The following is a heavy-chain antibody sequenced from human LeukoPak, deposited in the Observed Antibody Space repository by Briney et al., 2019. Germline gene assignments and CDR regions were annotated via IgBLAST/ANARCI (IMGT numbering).Heavy chain of an antibody. J-gene: IGHJ4*02. D-gene: IGHD1-26*01. CDR1: GFTFSSYG. CDR3: VRDLGGRSGH. CDR2: INEDGSTT. V-gene: IGHV3-74*01. Sequence: GGSLRLSCAASGFTFSSYGMHWVRQAPGKGLVWVSRINEDGSTTNYADSVKGRSTIFRDNAKNTLYLQMNSLRAEDTAVYYCVRDLGGRSGHWGQGTLVTVSS.